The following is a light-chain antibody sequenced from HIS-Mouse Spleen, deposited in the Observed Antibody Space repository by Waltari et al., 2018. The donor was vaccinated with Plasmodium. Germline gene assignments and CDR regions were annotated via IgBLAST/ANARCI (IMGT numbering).Light chain of an antibody. CDR3: QQYNNWPRGT. J-gene: IGKJ1*01. CDR2: GAS. CDR1: QTVSSN. V-gene: IGKV3-15*01. Sequence: EIVMTQSPVTLSVSPGERVTLYCRASQTVSSNLAWYQQKPGQAPRLLIYGASTRATGIPARVSGSESGTEFTLTISSMQSEDFAVDYCQQYNNWPRGTFGQGTKVEIK.